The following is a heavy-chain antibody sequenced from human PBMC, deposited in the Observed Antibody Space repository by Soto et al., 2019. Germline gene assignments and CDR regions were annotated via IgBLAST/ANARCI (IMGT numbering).Heavy chain of an antibody. Sequence: EVQLLESGGGLVQPGGSLRLSCAASGFTFSSYAMSWVRQAPGKGLEWGSTISTSGGSTYYADPVKGRFTNSRDNPNNTLYLQMNSLRAEDTAVYYCSLSDRYYGMDVWGLGTTVTVSS. CDR3: SLSDRYYGMDV. J-gene: IGHJ6*02. V-gene: IGHV3-23*01. CDR2: ISTSGGST. CDR1: GFTFSSYA.